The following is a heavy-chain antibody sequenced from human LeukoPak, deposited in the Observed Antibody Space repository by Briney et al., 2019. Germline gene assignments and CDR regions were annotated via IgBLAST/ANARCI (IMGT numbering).Heavy chain of an antibody. CDR3: AKSEVGAISWVH. Sequence: GASVKVSCKASGYTFTSYYMHWVRQAPGQGLEWMGIINPSGGSTSYARKFQGRVTMTRDTSTSTVSMELSSLRSEDTAVYYCAKSEVGAISWVHWGQGTLVIVSS. CDR2: INPSGGST. CDR1: GYTFTSYY. V-gene: IGHV1-46*01. J-gene: IGHJ4*02. D-gene: IGHD1-26*01.